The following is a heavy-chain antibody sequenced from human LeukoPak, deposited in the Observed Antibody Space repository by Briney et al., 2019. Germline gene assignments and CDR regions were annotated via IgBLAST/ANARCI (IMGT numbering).Heavy chain of an antibody. CDR1: GFTFKNYG. J-gene: IGHJ6*02. V-gene: IGHV3-21*06. CDR2: ISSGATYI. D-gene: IGHD1-1*01. CDR3: ARSKGGAQREYGMDV. Sequence: PGGSLRLSCAASGFTFKNYGMNWVRQAPGKGLDWVSSISSGATYIDNADSVKGRFTISRDNAKNSLYLEMNSLRAEDTAVYYCARSKGGAQREYGMDVWGQGTTVTVSS.